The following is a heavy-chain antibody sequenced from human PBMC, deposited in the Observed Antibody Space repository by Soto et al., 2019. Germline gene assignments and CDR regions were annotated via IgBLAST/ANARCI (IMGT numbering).Heavy chain of an antibody. J-gene: IGHJ6*02. CDR1: GFTFTSSA. CDR2: IVVGSGNT. Sequence: GASVKVSCKASGFTFTSSAVQWVRQARGQRLEWIGWIVVGSGNTNYAQKFQERVTITRDMSTSTAYMELSSLRSEDTAVYYCAAGYYRGGYYYGMDVWGPGTTVTVSS. D-gene: IGHD3-10*01. CDR3: AAGYYRGGYYYGMDV. V-gene: IGHV1-58*01.